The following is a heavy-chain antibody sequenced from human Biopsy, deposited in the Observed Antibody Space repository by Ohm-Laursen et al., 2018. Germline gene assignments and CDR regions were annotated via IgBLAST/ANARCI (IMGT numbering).Heavy chain of an antibody. V-gene: IGHV1-18*01. J-gene: IGHJ4*02. CDR3: ARDRWPHVTLLGLVVFDF. CDR1: GYTFTNYG. D-gene: IGHD3-3*01. CDR2: ISPYNGVT. Sequence: ASVKVSCKASGYTFTNYGISWVRRAPGQGLEWKGWISPYNGVTDYAQKLQGRVTMTTDTSTSTAYMDLRSLRSDDTAVYYCARDRWPHVTLLGLVVFDFWGQGTLVIVSS.